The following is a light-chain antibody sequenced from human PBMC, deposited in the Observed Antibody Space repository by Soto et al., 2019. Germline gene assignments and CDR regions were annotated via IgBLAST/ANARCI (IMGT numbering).Light chain of an antibody. Sequence: QVNQSPSSLSASLRARVTITCRASEGISSCLAWYHQKPGKAPTLLIYDASTLQSGVPSRFSGSGSGTDFTLTISGLQPEDCETYDGQQLNTYPMPSGQGTIREIK. CDR1: EGISSC. J-gene: IGKJ5*01. V-gene: IGKV1-9*01. CDR2: DAS. CDR3: QQLNTYPMP.